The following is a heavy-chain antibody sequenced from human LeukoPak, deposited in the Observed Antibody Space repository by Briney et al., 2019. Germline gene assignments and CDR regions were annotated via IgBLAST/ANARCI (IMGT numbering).Heavy chain of an antibody. J-gene: IGHJ4*02. V-gene: IGHV3-21*01. D-gene: IGHD1-26*01. CDR3: ARDLTMKWTDY. Sequence: PGGSLRLSCAASGFTFSSYNMNWVRQAPGKGLEWVSCISSSSSYIYYADSVKGRFTISRDNTKNSVYLQMNSLSAEDTAVYYCARDLTMKWTDYWGQGTLVTVSS. CDR2: ISSSSSYI. CDR1: GFTFSSYN.